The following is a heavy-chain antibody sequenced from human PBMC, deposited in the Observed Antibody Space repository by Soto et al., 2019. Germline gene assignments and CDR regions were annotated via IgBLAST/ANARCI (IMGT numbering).Heavy chain of an antibody. CDR1: GFTFSSYG. Sequence: GGSLRLSCAASGFTFSSYGMHWVRQAPGKGLEWVAVIWYDGSNKYYADSVKGRFTISRDNSKNTLYLQMNSLRAEDTAGYYCARGPRGSSWYSPLPDYWGQGTLVTVSS. CDR3: ARGPRGSSWYSPLPDY. D-gene: IGHD6-13*01. CDR2: IWYDGSNK. V-gene: IGHV3-33*01. J-gene: IGHJ4*02.